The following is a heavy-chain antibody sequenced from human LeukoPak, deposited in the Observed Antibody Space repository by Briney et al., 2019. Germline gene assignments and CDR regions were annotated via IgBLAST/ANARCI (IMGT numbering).Heavy chain of an antibody. Sequence: PGGSLRLSCAASGFTFDDYGMNWVRQVPGKGLEWVSDINWNGGSSGYANSVKGRFTISRDNAKNMLYLQMNDLRAEDTAVYYCVTDRYSDSAFGDWGQGTLVTVSS. CDR3: VTDRYSDSAFGD. CDR2: INWNGGSS. V-gene: IGHV3-20*04. D-gene: IGHD1-26*01. J-gene: IGHJ4*02. CDR1: GFTFDDYG.